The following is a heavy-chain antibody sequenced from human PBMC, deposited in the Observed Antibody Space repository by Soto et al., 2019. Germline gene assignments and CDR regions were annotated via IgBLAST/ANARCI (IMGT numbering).Heavy chain of an antibody. CDR2: INPSGGGT. D-gene: IGHD6-13*01. V-gene: IGHV1-46*03. J-gene: IGHJ4*02. CDR1: GYTFTTYY. Sequence: QVQLVQSGAEVKKPGASVKVSCKASGYTFTTYYIHWVRQAPGQGLEWMGVINPSGGGTSYAQKFKDSVSMTRDASTTTVYMEVRSLTYEDTALYYCARDHVGAAGYSAFWGQGTLVTVSS. CDR3: ARDHVGAAGYSAF.